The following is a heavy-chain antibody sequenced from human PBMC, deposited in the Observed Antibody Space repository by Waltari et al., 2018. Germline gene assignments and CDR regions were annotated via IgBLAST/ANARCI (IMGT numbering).Heavy chain of an antibody. CDR2: FDPEDGET. CDR3: ATDCPRGCGKVAQNKNWFDP. Sequence: QVQLVQSGAEVKKPGASVKVSCKVSGYTLTELSMHWVRQAPGKGLEWMGGFDPEDGETIYAQKFQGRVTMTEDTSTDTAYMELSSLRSEDTGVYYCATDCPRGCGKVAQNKNWFDPWGQGTLVTVSS. D-gene: IGHD3-10*01. V-gene: IGHV1-24*01. J-gene: IGHJ5*02. CDR1: GYTLTELS.